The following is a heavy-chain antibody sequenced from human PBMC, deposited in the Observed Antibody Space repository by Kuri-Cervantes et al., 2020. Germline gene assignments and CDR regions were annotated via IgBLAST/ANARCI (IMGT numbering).Heavy chain of an antibody. J-gene: IGHJ3*02. CDR1: GGSFSGYY. Sequence: SETLSLTCAVYGGSFSGYYWSWIRQPPGKGLEWIGEINHSGSTYYNPSLKSRVTISVDTSKNQFSLKLSSVTAADTAVYYCARDSGIVAANDAFDIWGQGTTVTVSS. D-gene: IGHD6-13*01. CDR3: ARDSGIVAANDAFDI. CDR2: INHSGST. V-gene: IGHV4-34*01.